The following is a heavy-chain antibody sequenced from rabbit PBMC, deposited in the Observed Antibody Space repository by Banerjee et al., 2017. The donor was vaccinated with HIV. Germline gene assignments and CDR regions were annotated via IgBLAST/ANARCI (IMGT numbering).Heavy chain of an antibody. CDR1: GSDISSNA. CDR2: IDPVFVST. J-gene: IGHJ4*01. D-gene: IGHD7-1*01. Sequence: QEQLEESGGGLGQPEGSLTLTCKASGSDISSNAMCWVRQAPGKGLEWIGCIDPVFVSTSYASWVNGRFTISSHNAQNPLYLQLNSLTAADTATYFCARDLPMGAGYAGYGCLWGPGTLVTVS. V-gene: IGHV1S47*01. CDR3: ARDLPMGAGYAGYGCL.